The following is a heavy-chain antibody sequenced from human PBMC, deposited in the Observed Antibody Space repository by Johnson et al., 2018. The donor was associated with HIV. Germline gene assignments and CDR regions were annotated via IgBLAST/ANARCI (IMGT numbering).Heavy chain of an antibody. Sequence: QVQLVESGGGVVQPWGSLRLSCAASGFTFSTYGMHWVRQAPGKGLEWVALIRYDGSKKYYVDSAKGRFTISRDNSKNTLYLQMNSLSAEDTAVYYCAKDLTWMHLWPHAFDIWGQGTMVTVSS. CDR3: AKDLTWMHLWPHAFDI. V-gene: IGHV3-30*02. CDR2: IRYDGSKK. J-gene: IGHJ3*02. CDR1: GFTFSTYG. D-gene: IGHD5-18*01.